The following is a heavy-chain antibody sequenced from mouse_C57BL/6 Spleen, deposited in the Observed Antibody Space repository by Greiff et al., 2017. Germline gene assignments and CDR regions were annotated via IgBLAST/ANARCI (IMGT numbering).Heavy chain of an antibody. V-gene: IGHV10-3*01. J-gene: IGHJ1*03. CDR1: GFTFNTYA. CDR3: VRDSSYYYGSSLGWYFDV. CDR2: IRSKSSNYAT. Sequence: EVNLVESGGGLVQPKGSLKLSCAASGFTFNTYAMHWVRQAPGKGLEWVARIRSKSSNYATYYADSVKDRFTISRDDSQSMLYLQMNNLKTEDTAMYYCVRDSSYYYGSSLGWYFDVWGTGTTVTVSS. D-gene: IGHD1-1*01.